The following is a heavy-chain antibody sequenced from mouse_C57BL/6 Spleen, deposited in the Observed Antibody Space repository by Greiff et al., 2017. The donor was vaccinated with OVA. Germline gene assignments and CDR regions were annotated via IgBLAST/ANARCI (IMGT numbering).Heavy chain of an antibody. CDR3: ARYGYDLYWYFDV. D-gene: IGHD2-2*01. CDR1: GYTFTSYW. J-gene: IGHJ1*03. V-gene: IGHV1-55*01. CDR2: IYPGSGST. Sequence: VQLQQPGAELVKPGASVKMSCKASGYTFTSYWITWVKQRPGQGLEWIGDIYPGSGSTNYTEKFKSKATLTVDTSSSTAYMQLSSLTSEDSAVYYCARYGYDLYWYFDVWGTGPTVTVSS.